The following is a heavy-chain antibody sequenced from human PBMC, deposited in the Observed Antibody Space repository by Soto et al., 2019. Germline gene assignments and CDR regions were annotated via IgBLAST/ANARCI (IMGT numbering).Heavy chain of an antibody. J-gene: IGHJ2*01. CDR2: ISGSGDSP. D-gene: IGHD7-27*01. Sequence: PGGSPELSCAASGFIFKSYGMSWSRQAPGKGLEWVSAISGSGDSPYYADSVKGRFTVSRDNSKNTLYLQMTSLRAEDTAVYYCAKATWGYWYFDLWGRGTLVTVSS. CDR1: GFIFKSYG. CDR3: AKATWGYWYFDL. V-gene: IGHV3-23*01.